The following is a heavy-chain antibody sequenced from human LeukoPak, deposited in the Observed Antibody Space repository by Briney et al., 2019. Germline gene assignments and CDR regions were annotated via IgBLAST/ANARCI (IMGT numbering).Heavy chain of an antibody. Sequence: SETLSLTCTVSGGSISSSSYYWGWIRQPPGKGLEWIGSIYYSGGTYYNPSLKSRVTISVDTSKNQFSLKLSSVTAADTAVYYCARHSNYGSGSYYKGGYYFDYWGQGTLVSVSS. J-gene: IGHJ4*02. CDR3: ARHSNYGSGSYYKGGYYFDY. D-gene: IGHD3-10*01. CDR2: IYYSGGT. V-gene: IGHV4-39*01. CDR1: GGSISSSSYY.